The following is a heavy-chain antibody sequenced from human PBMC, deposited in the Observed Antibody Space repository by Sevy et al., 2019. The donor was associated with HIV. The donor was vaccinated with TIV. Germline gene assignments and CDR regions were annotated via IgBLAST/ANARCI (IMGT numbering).Heavy chain of an antibody. CDR2: TYYRSKWYN. D-gene: IGHD3-10*01. CDR1: GDSVSSNSAA. V-gene: IGHV6-1*01. Sequence: SQTLSLTCAISGDSVSSNSAAWNWIRQSPSRGLEWLGRTYYRSKWYNDYAVSVKSRITINPETSKKQFSLQLNSVTPEDTAVYYCARGRNVLLWFGQFDPWGQGTLVTVSS. J-gene: IGHJ5*02. CDR3: ARGRNVLLWFGQFDP.